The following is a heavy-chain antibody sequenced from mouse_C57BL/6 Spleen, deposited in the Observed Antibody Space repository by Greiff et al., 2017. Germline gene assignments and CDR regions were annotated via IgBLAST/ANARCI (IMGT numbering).Heavy chain of an antibody. Sequence: VQLQQSGPELVKPGASVKISCKASGYTFTDYYMNWVKQSHGKSLEWIGDINPNNGGTSYNQKFKGKATLTVDKSSSTAYMELRSLTSEDSAVYYCARTGNHAVFAYWGQGTLVTVSA. CDR1: GYTFTDYY. J-gene: IGHJ3*01. D-gene: IGHD2-1*01. CDR2: INPNNGGT. V-gene: IGHV1-26*01. CDR3: ARTGNHAVFAY.